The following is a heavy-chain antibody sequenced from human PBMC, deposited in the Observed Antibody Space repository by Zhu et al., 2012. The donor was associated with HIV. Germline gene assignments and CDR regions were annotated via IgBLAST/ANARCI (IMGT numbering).Heavy chain of an antibody. Sequence: QVQLQESGPGLVKPSETLSLACTVPGGTISSSSYFWAWIRQTPGKGLEWIGSIYYGGSTHYNPSLKSRLTIYVDTSNNQFSLKLSSVTAADTALYYCAKTRTSGWYSYAFHVWGRGTMVTVSS. J-gene: IGHJ3*01. CDR3: AKTRTSGWYSYAFHV. V-gene: IGHV4-39*01. D-gene: IGHD6-19*01. CDR2: IYYGGST. CDR1: GGTISSSSYF.